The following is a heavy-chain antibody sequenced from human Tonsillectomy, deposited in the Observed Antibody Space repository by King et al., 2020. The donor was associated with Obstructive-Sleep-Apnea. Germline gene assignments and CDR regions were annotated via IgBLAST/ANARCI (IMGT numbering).Heavy chain of an antibody. CDR1: GFTFSSYG. CDR2: IWYDGSNK. J-gene: IGHJ5*02. V-gene: IGHV3-33*06. D-gene: IGHD3-22*01. CDR3: SKDLNPTSYYSFKPDSSGTYPNWFDP. Sequence: QLVQSGGGVVQPGRSLRLSCAASGFTFSSYGMHWVRQAPGKGLEWVAVIWYDGSNKYYADSVKGRFTISRDNSKNTLYLQMNSLRAEDTAVYYCSKDLNPTSYYSFKPDSSGTYPNWFDPWGQGTLVTVSS.